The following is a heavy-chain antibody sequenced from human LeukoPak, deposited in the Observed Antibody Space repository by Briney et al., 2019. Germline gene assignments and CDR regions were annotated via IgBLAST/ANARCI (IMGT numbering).Heavy chain of an antibody. D-gene: IGHD3-22*01. CDR3: ARASYSYDINGWVPFDY. Sequence: SETLSLTCTVSGGSISSNWGWIRQLPGKGLEWIGSIYYSGSTYYNPSLKSRVTISGDTSKNQFSLRLSSVTAADTAVYYCARASYSYDINGWVPFDYWGQGTLVTVSS. CDR2: IYYSGST. CDR1: GGSISSN. V-gene: IGHV4-39*07. J-gene: IGHJ4*02.